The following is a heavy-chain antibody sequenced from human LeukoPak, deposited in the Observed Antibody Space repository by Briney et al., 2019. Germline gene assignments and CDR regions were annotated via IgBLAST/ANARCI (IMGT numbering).Heavy chain of an antibody. V-gene: IGHV1-46*03. CDR3: TRLYDSSAEPGLY. D-gene: IGHD3-22*01. CDR2: INPSGGAT. Sequence: ASVKASCKASGYTFTTYFMHWVRQAPGQGLEWMGRINPSGGATTYAQKFQGRVTMTRDTSTTTVYMELSSLRSEDTAVYYCTRLYDSSAEPGLYWGQGTLVTVSS. J-gene: IGHJ4*02. CDR1: GYTFTTYF.